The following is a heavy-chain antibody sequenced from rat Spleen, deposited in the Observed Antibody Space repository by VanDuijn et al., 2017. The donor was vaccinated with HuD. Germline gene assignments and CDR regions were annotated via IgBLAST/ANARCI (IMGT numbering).Heavy chain of an antibody. CDR3: ARSIIRGKGGYYVMDA. J-gene: IGHJ4*01. D-gene: IGHD4-5*01. CDR1: GLSLTSNS. CDR2: IWSNGGT. Sequence: QVQLKESGPVLVQPSQTLSLTCTVSGLSLTSNSVSWIRQPPGKGLEGMGVIWSNGGTDDNSAIKSRLRISRDTSKSQVFLKMNSLQTEYTAMYFCARSIIRGKGGYYVMDAWGQGASVTVSS. V-gene: IGHV2-47*01.